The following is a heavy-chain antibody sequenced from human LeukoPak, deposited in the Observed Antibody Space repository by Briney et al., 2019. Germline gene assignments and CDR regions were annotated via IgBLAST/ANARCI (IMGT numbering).Heavy chain of an antibody. CDR1: GFTFSSYW. CDR2: INSDGSST. Sequence: GGTLRLTCAASGFTFSSYWMHWVRQAPGKGLVWVSRINSDGSSTSYADSVKGRFTISRDNAKNTLYLQMNSLRAEDTAVYYCARGLRYFDWLFRRPGWFDPWGQGTLVTVSS. V-gene: IGHV3-74*01. D-gene: IGHD3-9*01. CDR3: ARGLRYFDWLFRRPGWFDP. J-gene: IGHJ5*02.